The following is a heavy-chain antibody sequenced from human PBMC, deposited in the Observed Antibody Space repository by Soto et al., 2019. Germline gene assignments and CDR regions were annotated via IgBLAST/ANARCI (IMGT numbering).Heavy chain of an antibody. D-gene: IGHD3-16*02. CDR2: IYYSGST. Sequence: QVQLQESGPGLVKPSQTLSLTCTVSGGSISSDDYYWSWIRQPPGKGLECIGYIYYSGSTYYNPSLKSRVTISVDTSKNQFSLKLRSVTAEDTAVYYCARFIRRPAFDIWGQGTMVTVSS. J-gene: IGHJ3*02. V-gene: IGHV4-30-4*01. CDR3: ARFIRRPAFDI. CDR1: GGSISSDDYY.